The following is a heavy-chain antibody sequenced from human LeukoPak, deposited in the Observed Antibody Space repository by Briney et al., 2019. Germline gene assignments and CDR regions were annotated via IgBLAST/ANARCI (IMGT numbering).Heavy chain of an antibody. Sequence: SVKVSCKASGGTFSSYAISWVRQAPGQGLEWMGGIIPIFGTANYAQKFQGRVTITADKSTSTAYMELSSLRSEDTAVYYCAREYSNYVVPLFDPWGQGTLVTVSS. CDR1: GGTFSSYA. V-gene: IGHV1-69*06. CDR3: AREYSNYVVPLFDP. CDR2: IIPIFGTA. J-gene: IGHJ5*02. D-gene: IGHD4-11*01.